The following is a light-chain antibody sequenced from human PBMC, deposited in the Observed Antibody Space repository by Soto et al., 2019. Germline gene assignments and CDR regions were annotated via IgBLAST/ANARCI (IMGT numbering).Light chain of an antibody. Sequence: DIQMTQSPSSLSASVGDRVTITCRASQGISYYLAWYQQKPGKVPKLLIYAASTLQSGVPSRFSGSGSGTDFTLTISSLQPEHVATYYCQTYNSAPFTFGPGTKVDIK. CDR3: QTYNSAPFT. V-gene: IGKV1-27*01. CDR1: QGISYY. CDR2: AAS. J-gene: IGKJ3*01.